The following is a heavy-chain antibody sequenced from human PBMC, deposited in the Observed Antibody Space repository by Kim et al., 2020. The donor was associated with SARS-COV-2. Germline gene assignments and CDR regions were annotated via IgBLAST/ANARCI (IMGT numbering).Heavy chain of an antibody. CDR1: GGSISSSIYY. CDR2: IYYSGST. J-gene: IGHJ3*02. D-gene: IGHD2-21*02. Sequence: SETLSLTCTVSGGSISSSIYYWGWIRQPPGKGLEWIGSIYYSGSTYYNPSLKSRVTISVDTSKNQFSLKLSSVTAADTAVYYCARVRGAYCGGDCSRAFDIWGQGTMVTVSS. V-gene: IGHV4-39*01. CDR3: ARVRGAYCGGDCSRAFDI.